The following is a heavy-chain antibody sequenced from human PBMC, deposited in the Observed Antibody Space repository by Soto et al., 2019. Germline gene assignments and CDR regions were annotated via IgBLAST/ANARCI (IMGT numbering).Heavy chain of an antibody. CDR3: ACHFPPLHSGSHFFDL. CDR2: IYYSGST. V-gene: IGHV4-59*08. D-gene: IGHD3-10*01. J-gene: IGHJ4*02. Sequence: PSETLSLTCTVSNDSISPYYWSWIRQPPGKRLEWIGFIYYSGSTTYNPSLKSRVTISVATSKNQFSLKLTSVTAADTAIFYCACHFPPLHSGSHFFDLWGQGTLVTVSS. CDR1: NDSISPYY.